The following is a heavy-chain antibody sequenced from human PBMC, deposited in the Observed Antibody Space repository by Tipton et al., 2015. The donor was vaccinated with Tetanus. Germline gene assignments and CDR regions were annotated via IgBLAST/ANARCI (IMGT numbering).Heavy chain of an antibody. CDR3: ARAHCTDGVCNFDF. CDR2: IYPGDSDT. V-gene: IGHV5-51*01. CDR1: GYRFTSYW. J-gene: IGHJ4*02. D-gene: IGHD2-8*01. Sequence: VQLVQSGAEVKKPGESLKISCKGSGYRFTSYWIGWVRQMPGKGLEWMGIIYPGDSDTRYSPSFQGQVTISVDKSINTAYLQWGGLKASDTSMFYCARAHCTDGVCNFDFWGQGALVTVAS.